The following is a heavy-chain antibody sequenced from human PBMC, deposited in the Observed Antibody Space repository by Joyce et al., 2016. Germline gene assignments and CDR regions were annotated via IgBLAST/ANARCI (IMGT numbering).Heavy chain of an antibody. J-gene: IGHJ6*02. Sequence: EVQLEQSGAEVKKPGESLKISCKGSGYSFTSYWIGWVRQMPGKGLEWMGIFYPADSDSRYSPSFQGHVTISADKSISTAYLQWSTLKASDTAIYYCARFSLRDAYSGMDVWGQGTTVTVSS. CDR2: FYPADSDS. V-gene: IGHV5-51*03. CDR1: GYSFTSYW. CDR3: ARFSLRDAYSGMDV.